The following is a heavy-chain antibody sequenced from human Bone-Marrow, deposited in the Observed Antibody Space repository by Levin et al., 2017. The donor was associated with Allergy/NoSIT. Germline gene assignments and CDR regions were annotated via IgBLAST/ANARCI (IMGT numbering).Heavy chain of an antibody. J-gene: IGHJ4*02. Sequence: LSLTCTASGFSFSTYDMFWVRHVKGKGLEWVSSIGTVDDTYYAASVKGRFTISREDAKNSVYLQMNSLGAGDTALYYCARGAAGFDYWGQGTLVTVSS. CDR2: IGTVDDT. CDR1: GFSFSTYD. D-gene: IGHD6-13*01. CDR3: ARGAAGFDY. V-gene: IGHV3-13*01.